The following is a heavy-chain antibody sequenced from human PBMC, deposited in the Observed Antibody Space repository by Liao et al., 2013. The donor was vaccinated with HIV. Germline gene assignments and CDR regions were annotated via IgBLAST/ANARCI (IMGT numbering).Heavy chain of an antibody. CDR1: GGSISTYY. CDR3: ARHSGSYSRGAFDI. J-gene: IGHJ3*02. CDR2: IYYTGST. D-gene: IGHD1-26*01. V-gene: IGHV4-59*01. Sequence: QVQLQESGPGLVKPSETLSLTCTVSGGSISTYYWSWIRQPPGKGLEWIGYIYYTGSTNYNPSLKSRVTISVHTSKNQFSLKLSSVTAADTAVYFCARHSGSYSRGAFDIWGQGTMVSVSS.